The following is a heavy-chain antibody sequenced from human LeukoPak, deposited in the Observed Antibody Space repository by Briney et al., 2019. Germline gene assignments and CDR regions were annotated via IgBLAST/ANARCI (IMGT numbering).Heavy chain of an antibody. V-gene: IGHV3-48*01. Sequence: PGGSLRLSCVASEFSLGAYAMNWVRQAPGKGLEWVSYISASSSATYYAESVKGRFTISRDNGQNSLYLQMNSLRAGDTAVYYCTGGVGRRGGTFDYWGQGTLVTVSS. CDR2: ISASSSAT. CDR1: EFSLGAYA. J-gene: IGHJ4*02. D-gene: IGHD3-10*01. CDR3: TGGVGRRGGTFDY.